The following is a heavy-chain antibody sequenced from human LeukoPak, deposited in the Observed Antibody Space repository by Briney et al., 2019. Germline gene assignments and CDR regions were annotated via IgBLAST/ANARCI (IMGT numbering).Heavy chain of an antibody. CDR1: GFTFSSYA. V-gene: IGHV3-23*01. Sequence: GGSLRLSCAASGFTFSSYAMSWVRQAPGKGLEWVSAISGSGGSTYYADSVKGRFTISRDNSKNTLHLQMNSLRAEDTAVYYCAKGSPYSSSWSQGVWGQGTLVTVSS. CDR3: AKGSPYSSSWSQGV. J-gene: IGHJ4*02. CDR2: ISGSGGST. D-gene: IGHD6-13*01.